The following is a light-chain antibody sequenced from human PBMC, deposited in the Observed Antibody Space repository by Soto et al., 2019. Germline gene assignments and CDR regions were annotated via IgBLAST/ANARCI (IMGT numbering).Light chain of an antibody. CDR1: QSISSW. Sequence: DIQMTQSPSTLSASVGDRVTITCRASQSISSWLAWYQRKPGKAPKLLIYKASNLESGVPSRFSGSGSGTEFTLTISSLQADDFATYYFQQFNSYSWTFGQGTKVEIK. CDR3: QQFNSYSWT. CDR2: KAS. J-gene: IGKJ1*01. V-gene: IGKV1-5*03.